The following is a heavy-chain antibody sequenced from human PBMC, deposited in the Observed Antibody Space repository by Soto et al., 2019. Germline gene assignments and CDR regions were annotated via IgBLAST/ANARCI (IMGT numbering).Heavy chain of an antibody. J-gene: IGHJ3*02. V-gene: IGHV3-73*01. D-gene: IGHD2-15*01. CDR3: VRYCSGGSCPDAFDI. CDR2: IRSKASSDAT. CDR1: GFTFSGSA. Sequence: PGGSLRLSCVASGFTFSGSAMHWVRQASGKGLEWVGRIRSKASSDATAYGASVKGRFTISRDDSKNTAYLQMNSLKTEDTAVFYCVRYCSGGSCPDAFDIWSQGTMVTVSS.